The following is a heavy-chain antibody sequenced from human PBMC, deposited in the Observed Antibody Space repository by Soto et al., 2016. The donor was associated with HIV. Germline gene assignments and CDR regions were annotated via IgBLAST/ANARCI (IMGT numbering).Heavy chain of an antibody. V-gene: IGHV1-46*03. CDR1: GYTFTSYF. J-gene: IGHJ4*02. D-gene: IGHD5-18*01. CDR3: ARGPDTGMVADY. Sequence: QVQLVQSGAEVKKPGASVKVSCKASGYTFTSYFIHWVRQAPGQGLEWMGVINPGGGSTSSAQKFQGRVTMTRDTSTSTVYMELSSLRSEDTAVYYCARGPDTGMVADYWGQGTLVTVSS. CDR2: INPGGGST.